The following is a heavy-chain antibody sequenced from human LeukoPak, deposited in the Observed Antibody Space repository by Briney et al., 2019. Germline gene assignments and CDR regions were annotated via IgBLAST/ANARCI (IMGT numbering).Heavy chain of an antibody. J-gene: IGHJ4*02. V-gene: IGHV4-39*07. D-gene: IGHD3-10*01. CDR1: GDSISSTSYY. CDR2: IYSTGRT. Sequence: SETLSLTCTVSGDSISSTSYYWGWIRQPPGRGLEWIGSIYSTGRTYYNPSLKSRVTISVDTSKNQFSLKLSSVTAADTAVYYCARDRPSGSYKPFDYWGQGTLVTVSS. CDR3: ARDRPSGSYKPFDY.